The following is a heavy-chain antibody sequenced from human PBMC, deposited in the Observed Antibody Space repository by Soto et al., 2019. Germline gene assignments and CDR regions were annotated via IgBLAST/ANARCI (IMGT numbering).Heavy chain of an antibody. D-gene: IGHD6-13*01. Sequence: QLQLQESGPGLVKPSETLSLTCTVSGGSISSSSYYWGWIRQPPGKGLEWIGSIYYSGSTYYNPSLKSRVPISVDTSKNQFSLKQSSVTAADTAVYYCARRPGGIAAGGDDYWGQGTLVTVSS. V-gene: IGHV4-39*01. CDR3: ARRPGGIAAGGDDY. CDR1: GGSISSSSYY. J-gene: IGHJ4*02. CDR2: IYYSGST.